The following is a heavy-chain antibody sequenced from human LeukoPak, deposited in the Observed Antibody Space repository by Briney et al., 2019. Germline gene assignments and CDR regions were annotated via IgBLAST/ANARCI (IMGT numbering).Heavy chain of an antibody. Sequence: SETLPLTCAVSGVSINTCCYYWSWIRQPPGKGLEWIGYKYYSGSTRYNSSLRSRLTISLDTSNNQFSLRLSSVTAADTAVYYCVRGRSYGFDFDSWGPGTLVIVSS. CDR1: GVSINTCCYY. CDR3: VRGRSYGFDFDS. V-gene: IGHV4-61*01. J-gene: IGHJ4*02. CDR2: KYYSGST. D-gene: IGHD5-18*01.